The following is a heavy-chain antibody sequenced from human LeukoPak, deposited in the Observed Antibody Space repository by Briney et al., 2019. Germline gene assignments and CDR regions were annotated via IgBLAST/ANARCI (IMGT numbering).Heavy chain of an antibody. CDR3: ARDYGGSSPFDY. V-gene: IGHV3-48*03. Sequence: GGSLSLSCAASGFTFSSYEMHWVRQAPGKGLEWVSYISSSDSTIYYADSVKGRFTISRDNAKNSLYLQMNSLRAEDTAVYYCARDYGGSSPFDYWGQGTLVTVSS. J-gene: IGHJ4*02. CDR1: GFTFSSYE. CDR2: ISSSDSTI. D-gene: IGHD4-23*01.